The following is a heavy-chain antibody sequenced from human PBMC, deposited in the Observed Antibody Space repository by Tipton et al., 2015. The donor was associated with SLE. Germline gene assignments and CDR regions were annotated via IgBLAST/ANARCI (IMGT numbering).Heavy chain of an antibody. J-gene: IGHJ6*03. CDR2: VDYGGNT. Sequence: TLSLTCTVSGGSISTFYWSWIRQPPGKGLEWIGYVDYGGNTDYNPSLKSRVAISVDTPKKQFSLKLNSVTAADTAVYYCARGGTLWYYYSYMDVWGKGTTVTVSS. CDR3: ARGGTLWYYYSYMDV. V-gene: IGHV4-59*08. CDR1: GGSISTFY. D-gene: IGHD3-16*01.